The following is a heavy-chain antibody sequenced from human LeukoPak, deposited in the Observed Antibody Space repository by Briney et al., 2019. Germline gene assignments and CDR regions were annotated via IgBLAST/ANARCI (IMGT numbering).Heavy chain of an antibody. CDR3: ARLKGYSSGWYPSYYFDY. J-gene: IGHJ4*02. CDR1: GGSISSYY. Sequence: SETLSLTCTVSGGSISSYYWSWIRQPPGKGLEWIGYIYYTGTTNYNPSLKSRVTISVDTSKNQFSLKLSSVTAADTAVYYCARLKGYSSGWYPSYYFDYWGQGTLVTVSS. CDR2: IYYTGTT. V-gene: IGHV4-59*08. D-gene: IGHD6-19*01.